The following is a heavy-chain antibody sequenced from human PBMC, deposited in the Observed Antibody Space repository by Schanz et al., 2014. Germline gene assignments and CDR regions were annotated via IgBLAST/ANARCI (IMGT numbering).Heavy chain of an antibody. CDR3: ARDSIIRDMGPFDP. Sequence: EVHLLESGGGLVQPGGSLRLSCAASGFMFSDYCFNWVRQAPGKGLEWIAYIGYSGVPIYYANSVKGRFTVSRDNAKNSVHLQMNGLRAEDTAVYYCARDSIIRDMGPFDPWGQGTLVVVSS. J-gene: IGHJ5*02. CDR1: GFMFSDYC. V-gene: IGHV3-48*04. CDR2: IGYSGVPI.